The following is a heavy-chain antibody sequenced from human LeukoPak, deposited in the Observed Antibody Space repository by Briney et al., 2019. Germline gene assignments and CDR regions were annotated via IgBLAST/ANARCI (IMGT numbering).Heavy chain of an antibody. V-gene: IGHV4-59*01. CDR2: IYYSGST. J-gene: IGHJ2*01. CDR1: GGSISSYY. Sequence: SETLSLTCTVSGGSISSYYWSWIRQPPGKGLEWIGYIYYSGSTNYNPSLKSRVTISVDTSKNQFSLKLSSVTAAGTAVYYCARWVLGINWYFDLWGRGTLVTVSS. D-gene: IGHD7-27*01. CDR3: ARWVLGINWYFDL.